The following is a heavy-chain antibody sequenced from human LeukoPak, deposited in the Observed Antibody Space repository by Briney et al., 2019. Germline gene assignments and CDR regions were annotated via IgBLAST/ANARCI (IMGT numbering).Heavy chain of an antibody. J-gene: IGHJ4*02. CDR3: ARTDPVLRYFDWLLD. Sequence: SETLSLTCAVYGGSFSGYYWSWIRQPPGKGLEYIGEINHSGSTNYNPSLKSRVTISVDTSKNQFSLKLSSVTAADTAVYYCARTDPVLRYFDWLLDWGQGTLVTVSS. D-gene: IGHD3-9*01. V-gene: IGHV4-34*01. CDR2: INHSGST. CDR1: GGSFSGYY.